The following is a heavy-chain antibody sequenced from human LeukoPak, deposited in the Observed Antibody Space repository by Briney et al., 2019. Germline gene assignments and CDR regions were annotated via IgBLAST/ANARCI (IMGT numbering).Heavy chain of an antibody. D-gene: IGHD2-8*01. CDR1: GGTFSSYA. J-gene: IGHJ4*02. Sequence: ASVKVSCKASGGTFSSYAISWVRQAPGKGLEWMGGFDPEDGETIYAQKFQGRVTMTEDTSTDTAYMELSSLRSEDTAVYYCATGAEYCTNGVCYTRGYFDYWGQGTLVTVSS. CDR2: FDPEDGET. V-gene: IGHV1-24*01. CDR3: ATGAEYCTNGVCYTRGYFDY.